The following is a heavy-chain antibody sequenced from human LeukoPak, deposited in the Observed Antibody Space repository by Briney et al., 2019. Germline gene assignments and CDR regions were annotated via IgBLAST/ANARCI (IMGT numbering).Heavy chain of an antibody. V-gene: IGHV3-30*04. CDR2: ISYDGSNK. CDR1: GFTFSSYA. J-gene: IGHJ6*03. Sequence: PGRSLRLSCAASGFTFSSYAMHWVRQAPGKGLEWVAVISYDGSNKYYADSVKGRFTISRDNSKNTLYLQMNSLRAEDTAVYYCARDGGGRRMDVWGKGTTVTISS. CDR3: ARDGGGRRMDV. D-gene: IGHD3-16*01.